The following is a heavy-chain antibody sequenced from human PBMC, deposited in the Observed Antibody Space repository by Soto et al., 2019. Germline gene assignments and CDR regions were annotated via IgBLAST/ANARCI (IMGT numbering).Heavy chain of an antibody. D-gene: IGHD5-12*01. J-gene: IGHJ6*02. Sequence: GESLKISCQGSGYMFNNYRVAWVRQMPGKGLEWMGIIFPTDSHTRYSPSFEGQVTISADRSAGTAYLQWSSLKASDTATYYCAGDGGKGSTHDRRGSTTGYYLNGMDVWGQGTTVTVSS. V-gene: IGHV5-51*01. CDR1: GYMFNNYR. CDR2: IFPTDSHT. CDR3: AGDGGKGSTHDRRGSTTGYYLNGMDV.